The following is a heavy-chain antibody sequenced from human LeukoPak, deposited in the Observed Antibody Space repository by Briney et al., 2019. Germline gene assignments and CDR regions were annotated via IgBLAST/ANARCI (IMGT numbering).Heavy chain of an antibody. CDR3: ARRGYCSSTSCCGLYYYYGMDV. CDR2: INPNSGGT. Sequence: ASVKVSCKASGYXFTGYYIHWVRQAPGQGLEWMGWINPNSGGTNYAQKFQGRVTMTRDTSISTAYMELSRLRSDDTAVYYCARRGYCSSTSCCGLYYYYGMDVWGQGTTVTVSS. D-gene: IGHD2-2*01. CDR1: GYXFTGYY. J-gene: IGHJ6*02. V-gene: IGHV1-2*02.